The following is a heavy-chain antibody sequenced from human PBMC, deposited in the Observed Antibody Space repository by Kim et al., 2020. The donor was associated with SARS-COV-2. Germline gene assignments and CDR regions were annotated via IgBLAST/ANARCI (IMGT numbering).Heavy chain of an antibody. CDR2: IDGGTS. J-gene: IGHJ4*02. V-gene: IGHV3-15*01. D-gene: IGHD2-2*01. Sequence: IDGGTSDYAATVKGRFTISRDDSKNTLYLQMSSLKSEDAGVYYCTTVSMRWGQGTLVTVSS. CDR3: TTVSMR.